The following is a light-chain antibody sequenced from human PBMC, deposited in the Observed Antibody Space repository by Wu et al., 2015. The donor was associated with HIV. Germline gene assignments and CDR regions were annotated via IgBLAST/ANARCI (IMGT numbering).Light chain of an antibody. V-gene: IGKV3-20*01. CDR2: AAS. J-gene: IGKJ2*03. CDR3: QQSAYSRYS. CDR1: HLVSGTY. Sequence: EIVLTQSPATLSLSPGERATLSCRASHLVSGTYLAWYQQKPGQALRLLIFAASSRATGIPDRFSGSGSGTDFTLTISRLEPEDFAVYYCQQSAYSRYSFGQGTKLEIK.